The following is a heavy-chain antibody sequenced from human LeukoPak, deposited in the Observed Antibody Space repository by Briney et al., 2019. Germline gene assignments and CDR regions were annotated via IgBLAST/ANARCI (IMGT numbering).Heavy chain of an antibody. CDR3: ARGRLGYCSGGSCSPLGY. CDR1: GGSISSYY. Sequence: SETLSLTCTVSGGSISSYYWSWIRQPPGKGLEWIGYIYYSGSTNYNPSLKSRVTISVDTSKNQFSLKLSSVTAADTAVYYCARGRLGYCSGGSCSPLGYWGQGTLVTVSS. CDR2: IYYSGST. J-gene: IGHJ4*02. D-gene: IGHD2-15*01. V-gene: IGHV4-59*12.